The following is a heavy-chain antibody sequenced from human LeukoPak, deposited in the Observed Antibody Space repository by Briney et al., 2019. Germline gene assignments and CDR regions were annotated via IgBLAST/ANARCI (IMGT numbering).Heavy chain of an antibody. J-gene: IGHJ3*02. CDR3: ARAVPPRFAFDI. CDR2: TRNKANSYTT. V-gene: IGHV3-72*01. CDR1: GFTFSSYG. D-gene: IGHD3-10*01. Sequence: PGGSLRLSCAASGFTFSSYGMPWVRQAPGKGLEWVGRTRNKANSYTTEYAASVKGRFTISRDDSKNSLYLQMNSLKTEDTAVYYCARAVPPRFAFDIWGQGTMVTVSS.